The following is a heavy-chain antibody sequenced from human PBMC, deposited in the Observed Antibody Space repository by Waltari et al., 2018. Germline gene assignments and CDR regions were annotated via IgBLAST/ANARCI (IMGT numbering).Heavy chain of an antibody. Sequence: EVQLVESGGGLVKPGGSLRPSCAAPGFPFNTYTMNWVRQAPGKGLEWVSSISSTSSDIYYADSVKGRFTISRDNAKSSLYLQLNSLRAEDTAVYYCAGGYSSYYGMDVWGQGTTVTVSS. CDR3: AGGYSSYYGMDV. CDR2: ISSTSSDI. D-gene: IGHD6-13*01. CDR1: GFPFNTYT. V-gene: IGHV3-21*02. J-gene: IGHJ6*02.